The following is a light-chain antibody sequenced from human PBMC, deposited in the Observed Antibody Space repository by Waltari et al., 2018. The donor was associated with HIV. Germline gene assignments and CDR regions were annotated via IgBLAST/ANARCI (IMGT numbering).Light chain of an antibody. CDR2: YNN. CDR3: AAWDDSLMGV. Sequence: QSVLTHPPSASGPPGPRVTISCSGSSSNIRSTTVTWYQQLPGPSPKLPIYYNNQRPSGVPDRFSGSKSGTSASLAISGLQSEDEADYYCAAWDDSLMGVFGGGTRLTVL. V-gene: IGLV1-44*01. J-gene: IGLJ3*02. CDR1: SSNIRSTT.